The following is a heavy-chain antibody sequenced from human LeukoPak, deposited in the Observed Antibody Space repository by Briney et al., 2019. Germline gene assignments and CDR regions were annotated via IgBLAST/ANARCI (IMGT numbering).Heavy chain of an antibody. J-gene: IGHJ4*02. Sequence: SQTLSLTCTVSGGSISSGDYYWSWLRQPPGTGLEWLGYIYYSGSTYYNPSLKSRITISVDTSKNQFSLKLSSVTAADTAVYFCAREFYCGGDCFAFDYWGQGTLVTVSS. CDR2: IYYSGST. CDR1: GGSISSGDYY. V-gene: IGHV4-30-4*01. D-gene: IGHD2-21*02. CDR3: AREFYCGGDCFAFDY.